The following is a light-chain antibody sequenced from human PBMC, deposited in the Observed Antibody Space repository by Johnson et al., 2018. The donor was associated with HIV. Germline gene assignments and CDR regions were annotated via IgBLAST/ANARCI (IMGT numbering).Light chain of an antibody. CDR3: GTWDSSLSAHYV. Sequence: QSVLTQPPSMSAAPGQKVTISCSGSSSNIGNNYVSLYQHLPGTAPKLLIYDNDKRPSGIPDRFSASKSDTSATMGITGLQTGDEADYYCGTWDSSLSAHYVVGTGTKVTVL. V-gene: IGLV1-51*01. J-gene: IGLJ1*01. CDR2: DND. CDR1: SSNIGNNY.